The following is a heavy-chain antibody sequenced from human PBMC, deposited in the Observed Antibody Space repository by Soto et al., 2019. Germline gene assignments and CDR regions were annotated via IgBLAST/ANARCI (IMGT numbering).Heavy chain of an antibody. CDR1: GGSISSGGYY. Sequence: SETLSLTCTVSGGSISSGGYYWSWIRQHPGRGLEWIGYIYYSGSTYYNPSLKSRVTISVDTSKNQFSLKLSSVTAADTAVYYCATRHDILTGFDYWGQGTLVTVSS. V-gene: IGHV4-31*03. CDR3: ATRHDILTGFDY. CDR2: IYYSGST. J-gene: IGHJ4*02. D-gene: IGHD3-9*01.